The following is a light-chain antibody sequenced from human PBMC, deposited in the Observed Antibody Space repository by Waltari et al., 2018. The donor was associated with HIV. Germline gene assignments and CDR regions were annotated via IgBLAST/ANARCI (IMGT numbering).Light chain of an antibody. CDR3: QQSHSAPPYT. V-gene: IGKV1-39*01. Sequence: DIQMTQSPSSLSASVGDRVTITCRASQTINTYLNWYQQKPGKAPRLLIYSASSLQSGVPSRFSGSGSGTDFTLTISSLHPEDFATYFCQQSHSAPPYTFGQGTNVDI. J-gene: IGKJ2*01. CDR2: SAS. CDR1: QTINTY.